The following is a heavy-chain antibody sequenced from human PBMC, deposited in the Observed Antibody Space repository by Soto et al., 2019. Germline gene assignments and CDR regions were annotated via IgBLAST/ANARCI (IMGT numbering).Heavy chain of an antibody. Sequence: GGSLRLSCAAFGFPVSSNYMSWVRQAPGKGLEWVSVIYSGGDTYYADSVKGRFTISRDNSKNTLYLQMNSLRAEDAAVEYCVSLDYYYYSGMDVWGQWTTVTVSS. V-gene: IGHV3-53*01. CDR3: VSLDYYYYSGMDV. CDR1: GFPVSSNY. J-gene: IGHJ6*02. CDR2: IYSGGDT.